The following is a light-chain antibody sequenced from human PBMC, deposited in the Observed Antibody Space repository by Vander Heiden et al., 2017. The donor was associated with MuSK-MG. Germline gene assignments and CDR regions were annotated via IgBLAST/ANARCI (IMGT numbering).Light chain of an antibody. CDR1: SPNIGAVYN. J-gene: IGLJ3*02. CDR3: QSYDSSLRAWV. CDR2: GDN. Sequence: QSVLTQPPSASGAPGQRVTISCTGSSPNIGAVYNVHWYQQLPGTAPKLFIYGDNNRPSGVPDRFSASKSGASASLAISGLHADDEADYYCQSYDSSLRAWVFGGGTKLTVL. V-gene: IGLV1-40*01.